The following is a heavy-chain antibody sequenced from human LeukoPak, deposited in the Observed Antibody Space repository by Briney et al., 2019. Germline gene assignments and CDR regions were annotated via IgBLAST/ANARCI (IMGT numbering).Heavy chain of an antibody. V-gene: IGHV1-69*06. CDR2: IIPIFGTA. CDR1: GGTFSSYA. J-gene: IGHJ5*02. CDR3: ARVGGGSLLGWFDP. D-gene: IGHD2-15*01. Sequence: GASVKASCKASGGTFSSYAISWVRQAPGQGLEWMGGIIPIFGTANYAQKFRGRVTITADKSTSTAYMELSSLRSEDTAVYYCARVGGGSLLGWFDPWGQGTLVTVSS.